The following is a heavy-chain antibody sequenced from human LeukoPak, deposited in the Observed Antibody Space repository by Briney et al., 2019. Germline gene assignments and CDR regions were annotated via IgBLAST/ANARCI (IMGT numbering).Heavy chain of an antibody. CDR1: GFSFSAYG. Sequence: PGGSLRLSCAASGFSFSAYGMSWVRQAPGKGLEWVSAISGSGGSTYYADSVKGRFTISRDNSKNTLYLQMNSLRAEDTAVYYCAKFSGVVIAIDAFDIWGQGTMVTVSS. CDR3: AKFSGVVIAIDAFDI. V-gene: IGHV3-23*01. J-gene: IGHJ3*02. CDR2: ISGSGGST. D-gene: IGHD3-3*01.